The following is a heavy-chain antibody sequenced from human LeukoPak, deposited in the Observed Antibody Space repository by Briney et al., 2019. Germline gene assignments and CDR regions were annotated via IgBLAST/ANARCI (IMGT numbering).Heavy chain of an antibody. V-gene: IGHV3-48*01. CDR2: IGGSGSFI. CDR3: ARFSATWDYYYMDV. Sequence: GGSLRFSCAASGFTFRTYSMNWVRQAPGKGLEWVSHIGGSGSFIYYADSVKGRFTISRDNAENSVYLQMDSLRVEDTAVYYCARFSATWDYYYMDVWGKGTTVTVSS. CDR1: GFTFRTYS. D-gene: IGHD3-10*01. J-gene: IGHJ6*03.